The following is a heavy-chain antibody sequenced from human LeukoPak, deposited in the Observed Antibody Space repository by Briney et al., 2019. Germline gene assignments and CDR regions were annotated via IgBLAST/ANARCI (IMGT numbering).Heavy chain of an antibody. D-gene: IGHD2-8*02. V-gene: IGHV3-30*18. CDR3: AKDLSVLT. CDR1: GFTFSSYG. J-gene: IGHJ5*02. CDR2: ISYDGSNK. Sequence: PGGSLRLSCAASGFTFSSYGMHWVRQAPGKGLEWVAVISYDGSNKYYADSVKGRFTISRDNSKNTLYLQMNSLRAEDTAVYYCAKDLSVLTWGQGTLVTVSS.